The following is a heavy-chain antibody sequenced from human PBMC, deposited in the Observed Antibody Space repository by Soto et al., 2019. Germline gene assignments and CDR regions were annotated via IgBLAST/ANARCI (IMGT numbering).Heavy chain of an antibody. CDR3: ARGSCSSTSCYVRNWFDP. V-gene: IGHV4-34*01. CDR2: INHSGST. Sequence: PSETLSLTCAVYGGSFSGYYWSWIRQPPGKGLEWIGEINHSGSTNYNPSLKSRVTISVDTSKNQFSLKLSSVTAADTAVYYCARGSCSSTSCYVRNWFDPWGQGTLVTVSS. CDR1: GGSFSGYY. J-gene: IGHJ5*02. D-gene: IGHD2-2*01.